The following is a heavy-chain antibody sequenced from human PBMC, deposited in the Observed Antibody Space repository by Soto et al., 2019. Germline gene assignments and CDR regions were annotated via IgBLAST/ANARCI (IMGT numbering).Heavy chain of an antibody. CDR3: AKNWNWGSLVH. V-gene: IGHV4-59*08. D-gene: IGHD7-27*01. CDR1: GDSTSTDY. CDR2: IYYGGST. Sequence: PSETMSLTCTVSGDSTSTDYWSWIRQSPGKGLEWIGFIYYGGSTNYNPSLKSRVTISVDTPKNQFSLKLSSVTAADTAVYYCAKNWNWGSLVHWGQGTLVTVS. J-gene: IGHJ4*02.